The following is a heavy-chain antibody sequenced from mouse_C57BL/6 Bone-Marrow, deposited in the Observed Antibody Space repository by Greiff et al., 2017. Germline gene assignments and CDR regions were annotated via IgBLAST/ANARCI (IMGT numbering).Heavy chain of an antibody. V-gene: IGHV1-81*01. CDR3: ASPYYYGSSPEYFDV. CDR1: GYTFTSYG. D-gene: IGHD1-1*01. J-gene: IGHJ1*03. Sequence: QVQLKESGAELARPGASVKLSCKASGYTFTSYGISWVKQRTGQGLEWIGEIYPRSGNTYYNEKFKGKATLTADKSSSTAYMELRSLTSEDSAVYFCASPYYYGSSPEYFDVWGTGTTVTVSS. CDR2: IYPRSGNT.